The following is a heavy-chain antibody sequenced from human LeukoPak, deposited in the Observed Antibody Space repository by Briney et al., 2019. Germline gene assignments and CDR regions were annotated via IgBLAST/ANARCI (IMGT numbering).Heavy chain of an antibody. CDR1: GFTFSSYE. CDR2: ISSGGSTI. CDR3: ARGGLAAGGPRYFED. V-gene: IGHV3-48*03. D-gene: IGHD6-13*01. Sequence: GGSLRLSYAASGFTFSSYEMNWVRQAPGKGLEWVSYISSGGSTIYYADSVKGRFIISRDNAKNSVYLQVNSLRAEDTAVYYCARGGLAAGGPRYFEDWGQGTLVTVSS. J-gene: IGHJ4*02.